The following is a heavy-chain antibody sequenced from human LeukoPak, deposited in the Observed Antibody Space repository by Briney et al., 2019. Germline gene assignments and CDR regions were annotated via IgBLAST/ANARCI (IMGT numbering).Heavy chain of an antibody. V-gene: IGHV4-31*03. CDR1: GGSISSGGYY. CDR3: ARDTPYYGSGSYHDAFDI. Sequence: PSETLSLTCTVSGGSISSGGYYWSWIRQHPGKGLEWIGYIYYSGSTYYNPSLKSRVTISVDTSKNQFSLKLSSVTAADTAAYYCARDTPYYGSGSYHDAFDIWGQGTMVTVSS. CDR2: IYYSGST. J-gene: IGHJ3*02. D-gene: IGHD3-10*01.